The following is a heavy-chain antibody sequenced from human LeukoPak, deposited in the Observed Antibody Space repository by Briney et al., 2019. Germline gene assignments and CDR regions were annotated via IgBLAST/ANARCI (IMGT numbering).Heavy chain of an antibody. J-gene: IGHJ5*02. CDR1: GSTFTGYY. CDR2: INPNSGGT. D-gene: IGHD4-17*01. CDR3: ARDLGGDPYNWFDP. V-gene: IGHV1-2*02. Sequence: ASVKVSCKASGSTFTGYYMHWVRQAPGQGLEWMGWINPNSGGTNYAQKFQGRVTMTRDTSISTAYMELSRLRSDDTAVYYCARDLGGDPYNWFDPWGQGTLVTVSS.